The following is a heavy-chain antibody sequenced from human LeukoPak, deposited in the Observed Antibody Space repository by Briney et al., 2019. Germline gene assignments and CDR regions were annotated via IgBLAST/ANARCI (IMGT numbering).Heavy chain of an antibody. V-gene: IGHV3-74*01. CDR1: GFTFNIYW. J-gene: IGHJ4*02. D-gene: IGHD1-1*01. CDR3: LESHHFSF. CDR2: INYDGSFT. Sequence: PGGSLRLSCAISGFTFNIYWMHWVRQAPGKGLAWVSYINYDGSFTNYAASGKGRFIFTRDNTNNRVHWQRCKLKAEDAAVYYCLESHHFSFWGQGTLVTVSS.